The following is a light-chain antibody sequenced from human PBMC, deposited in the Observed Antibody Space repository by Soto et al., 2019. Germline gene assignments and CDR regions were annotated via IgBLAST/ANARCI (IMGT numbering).Light chain of an antibody. CDR2: GAS. Sequence: EIVMTQSPATLSVSPGERATLSCRASQSVSSNLAWYQQKPGQAPRLLIYGASTRATGIPARFSGSGSGTEFTLIISSLQSEDFAVYYCQQYNNWPRTFGQGTKVKIK. CDR3: QQYNNWPRT. CDR1: QSVSSN. V-gene: IGKV3-15*01. J-gene: IGKJ1*01.